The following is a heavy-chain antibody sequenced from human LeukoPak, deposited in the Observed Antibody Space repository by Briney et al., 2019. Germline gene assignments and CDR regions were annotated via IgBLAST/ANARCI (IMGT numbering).Heavy chain of an antibody. CDR2: IYPGDSDT. Sequence: GESLKISCKGSGYSFTSYLIGWVRQMPGKGLEWMGIIYPGDSDTRYSPSFQGQVTISADKSISTAYLQWSSLKASDTAMYYCARQGGYCSSTSCLDWFDPWGQGTLVTVSS. D-gene: IGHD2-2*01. CDR3: ARQGGYCSSTSCLDWFDP. CDR1: GYSFTSYL. V-gene: IGHV5-51*01. J-gene: IGHJ5*02.